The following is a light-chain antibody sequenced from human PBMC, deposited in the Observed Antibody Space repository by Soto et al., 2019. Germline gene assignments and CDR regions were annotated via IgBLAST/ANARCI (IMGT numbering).Light chain of an antibody. CDR3: QQSSNWPPIT. CDR1: QSVSSY. Sequence: EIVLTQSPGTLSLSPGTRAALSCRASQSVSSYLAWYQQKPGQAPRLLIYDASSRATGIPARFSGSGSGTDFTLTISSLEAEDFAVYYCQQSSNWPPITFGQGTRLEIK. J-gene: IGKJ5*01. CDR2: DAS. V-gene: IGKV3-11*01.